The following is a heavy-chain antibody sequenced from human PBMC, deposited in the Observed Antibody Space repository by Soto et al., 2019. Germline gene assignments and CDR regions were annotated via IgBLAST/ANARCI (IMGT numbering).Heavy chain of an antibody. J-gene: IGHJ5*02. CDR1: GGSISSRNYY. CDR3: AGHIYCSGDSCYSGGYWFDP. D-gene: IGHD2-15*01. V-gene: IGHV4-39*01. Sequence: SETLSLTCTVSGGSISSRNYYWGWIRQPPGKGLEWIGSMYYSGSTYYNPALKSRVTISVDTSKNQFSLKLGSVTAADTAFYYCAGHIYCSGDSCYSGGYWFDPWGQGTLVTVSS. CDR2: MYYSGST.